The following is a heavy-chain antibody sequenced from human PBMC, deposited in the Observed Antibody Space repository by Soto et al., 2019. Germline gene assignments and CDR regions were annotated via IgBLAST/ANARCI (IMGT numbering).Heavy chain of an antibody. Sequence: SVKVSCKASGYSFSSYGINWVRQAPGQGLEWMGWISGYNANTKHAQKFQGRVSMTTDTSTSTAYMELRSLRPEDTALYYCARDGIAARPTPDFWGQGTRVTVS. D-gene: IGHD6-13*01. V-gene: IGHV1-18*01. CDR3: ARDGIAARPTPDF. J-gene: IGHJ4*02. CDR2: ISGYNANT. CDR1: GYSFSSYG.